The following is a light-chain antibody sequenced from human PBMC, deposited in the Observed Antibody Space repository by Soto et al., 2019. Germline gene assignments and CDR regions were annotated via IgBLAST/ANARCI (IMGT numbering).Light chain of an antibody. J-gene: IGKJ5*01. CDR3: QQANSFPIT. V-gene: IGKV1-5*03. CDR1: QSVSNNY. Sequence: TQSPGTLSLSPGERATLSCRASQSVSNNYLAWYQQKPGKAPKLLIYKTSNLESGVPSRFSGSGSGTEFSLTISSLQPDDFATYYCQQANSFPITFGQGTRLEIK. CDR2: KTS.